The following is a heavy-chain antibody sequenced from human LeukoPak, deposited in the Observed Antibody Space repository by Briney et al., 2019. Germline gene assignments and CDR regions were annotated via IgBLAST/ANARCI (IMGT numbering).Heavy chain of an antibody. J-gene: IGHJ4*02. CDR1: GFIFSDYY. CDR2: LSSSSSYT. Sequence: GRSLRLSRAAAGFIFSDYYTSWVRHAPGEWRGWDSYLSSSSSYTNYAHSVKGRFTISRDNAKNSLYLQMNSLRAEDTAVYYCARDILRGGPDYWGQGTLVTVSS. D-gene: IGHD2-21*01. CDR3: ARDILRGGPDY. V-gene: IGHV3-11*06.